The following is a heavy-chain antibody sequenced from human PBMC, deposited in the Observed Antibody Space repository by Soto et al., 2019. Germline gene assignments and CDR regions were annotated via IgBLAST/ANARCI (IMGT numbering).Heavy chain of an antibody. D-gene: IGHD5-18*01. V-gene: IGHV3-48*02. CDR1: GFTFDDYG. J-gene: IGHJ4*02. CDR2: ISFSGNTI. Sequence: GGSLRLSCAASGFTFDDYGMNWVRQAPGQRLEWVSFISFSGNTIYYADTVRGRFTISRDNAKSTLFLQMNSLRDDDTATYYCARRLDPLQYSDYWGRGTLVTVSS. CDR3: ARRLDPLQYSDY.